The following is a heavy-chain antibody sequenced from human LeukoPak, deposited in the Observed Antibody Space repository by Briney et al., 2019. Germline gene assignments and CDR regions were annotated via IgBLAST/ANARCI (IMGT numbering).Heavy chain of an antibody. CDR1: GGSFSGYY. J-gene: IGHJ4*02. D-gene: IGHD3-10*01. V-gene: IGHV4-34*01. CDR2: INHSGST. Sequence: SETLSLTCAVYGGSFSGYYWSWIRQPPGKGLEWIGEINHSGSTNYNPSFKSRVTISVDTSKNQFSLKLSSVTAADTAVYYCARSNMVRGVRALDYWGQGTLVTVSS. CDR3: ARSNMVRGVRALDY.